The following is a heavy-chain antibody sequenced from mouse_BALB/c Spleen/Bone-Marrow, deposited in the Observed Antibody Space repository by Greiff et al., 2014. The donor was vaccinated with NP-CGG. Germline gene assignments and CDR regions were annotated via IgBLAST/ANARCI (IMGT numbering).Heavy chain of an antibody. D-gene: IGHD6-1*01. V-gene: IGHV14-4*02. CDR3: NAEHGNYHYFDY. Sequence: EVQLQQSGAELVRSGASVKLSCTASGFNIKDYYMHWVKQRPEQGLEWIGWIDPGNGDTEYAPKFQGKATMTADTSSNTAYLQXSSLXSEDTAVYYCNAEHGNYHYFDYWGQGTTLTVSS. CDR1: GFNIKDYY. J-gene: IGHJ2*01. CDR2: IDPGNGDT.